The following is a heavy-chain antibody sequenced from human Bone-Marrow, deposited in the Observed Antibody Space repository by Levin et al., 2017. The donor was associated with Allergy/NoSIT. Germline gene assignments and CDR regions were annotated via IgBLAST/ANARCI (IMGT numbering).Heavy chain of an antibody. V-gene: IGHV1-69*01. CDR2: IIPIFGTA. J-gene: IGHJ4*02. D-gene: IGHD5-24*01. Sequence: KTGGSLRLSCKASGGTFSSYAISWVRQAPGQGLEWMGGIIPIFGTANYAQKFQGRVTITADESTSTAYMELSSLRSEDTAVYYCASTRDGYNELDYWGQGTLVTVSS. CDR1: GGTFSSYA. CDR3: ASTRDGYNELDY.